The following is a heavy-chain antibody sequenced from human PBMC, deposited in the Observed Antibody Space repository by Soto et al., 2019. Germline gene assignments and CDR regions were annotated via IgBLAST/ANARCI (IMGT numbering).Heavy chain of an antibody. J-gene: IGHJ6*02. D-gene: IGHD1-26*01. CDR3: ARDSRYSGSYYVPVYYYGMDV. CDR1: GGSFSGYY. Sequence: PSETLSLTCAVYGGSFSGYYWSWIRQPPGKGLEWIGEINHSGSTNYNPSLKSRVTISVDTSKNQFSLKLSSVTAADTAVYYCARDSRYSGSYYVPVYYYGMDVWGQGTTVTVSS. CDR2: INHSGST. V-gene: IGHV4-34*01.